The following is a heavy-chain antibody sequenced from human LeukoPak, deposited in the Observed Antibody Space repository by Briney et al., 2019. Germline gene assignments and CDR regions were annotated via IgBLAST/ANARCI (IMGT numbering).Heavy chain of an antibody. CDR3: ARVRNYYDSSGYMYYYYYGMDV. CDR2: IYHSGST. D-gene: IGHD3-22*01. Sequence: SETLSLTCAVYGGSFSGYYWSWIRQPPGKGLEWIGYIYHSGSTYYNPSLKSRVTISVDRSKNQSSLKLSSVTAADTAVYYCARVRNYYDSSGYMYYYYYGMDVWGQGTTVTVSS. J-gene: IGHJ6*02. V-gene: IGHV4-30-2*01. CDR1: GGSFSGYY.